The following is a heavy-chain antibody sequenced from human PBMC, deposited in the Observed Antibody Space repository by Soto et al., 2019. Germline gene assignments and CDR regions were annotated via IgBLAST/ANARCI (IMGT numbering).Heavy chain of an antibody. CDR1: GGSFSGYY. J-gene: IGHJ6*02. CDR3: ARVDYDSSGYYSDYYYGMDV. D-gene: IGHD3-22*01. Sequence: SETLSLTCAVYGGSFSGYYWIWIRQPPGKGLEWIGEINHSGSTNYNPSLKSRVTISVDTSKNQFSLKLSSVTAADTAVYYCARVDYDSSGYYSDYYYGMDVWGQGTTVTVSS. CDR2: INHSGST. V-gene: IGHV4-34*01.